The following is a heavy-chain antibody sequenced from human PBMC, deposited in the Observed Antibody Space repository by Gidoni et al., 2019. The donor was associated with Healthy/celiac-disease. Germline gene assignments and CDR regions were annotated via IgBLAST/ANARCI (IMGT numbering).Heavy chain of an antibody. J-gene: IGHJ2*01. CDR3: ASSFEGGYDFWSGYLGYFDL. D-gene: IGHD3-3*01. CDR2: IYYSGST. CDR1: GGSVSSGSYY. V-gene: IGHV4-61*01. Sequence: QVQLQESGPGLVKPSETLSLTCTVSGGSVSSGSYYWSWIRQPPGKGLEWIGYIYYSGSTNYNPSLKSRVTISVDTSKNQFSLKLSSVTAADTAVYYCASSFEGGYDFWSGYLGYFDLWGRGTLVTVSS.